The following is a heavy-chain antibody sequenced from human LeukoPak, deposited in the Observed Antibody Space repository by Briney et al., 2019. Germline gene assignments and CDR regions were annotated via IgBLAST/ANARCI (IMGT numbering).Heavy chain of an antibody. CDR3: SRDSLSSCGGDCYSGLDV. Sequence: GGFLRLSCAASGFTFSNYWMHWVRQAPGEALMWVSRIKSDGSSTTYADSVKGRFTISRDNAKNTLYLQMNSLRAEDMAVYYCSRDSLSSCGGDCYSGLDVWGQGTTVTVSS. CDR2: IKSDGSST. CDR1: GFTFSNYW. V-gene: IGHV3-74*01. D-gene: IGHD2-21*02. J-gene: IGHJ6*02.